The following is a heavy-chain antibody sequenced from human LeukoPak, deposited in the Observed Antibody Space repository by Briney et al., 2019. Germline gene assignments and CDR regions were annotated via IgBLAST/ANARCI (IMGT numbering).Heavy chain of an antibody. J-gene: IGHJ4*02. CDR2: IKSRTDGGTT. Sequence: GGSLRLSCVTSGFTFTNAWMNWVRQAPGKGLEWVGRIKSRTDGGTTDYAAAVKGRFTISRDDSKNTLYLQMNNLKTDDTAVYYCTTNEVLTGGWGQGTLVTVSS. D-gene: IGHD1-1*01. CDR1: GFTFTNAW. V-gene: IGHV3-15*07. CDR3: TTNEVLTGG.